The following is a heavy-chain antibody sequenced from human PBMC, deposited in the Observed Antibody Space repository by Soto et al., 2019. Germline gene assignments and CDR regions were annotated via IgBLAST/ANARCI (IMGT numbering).Heavy chain of an antibody. D-gene: IGHD1-1*01. CDR3: AKAMERLTSFLGMDV. J-gene: IGHJ6*02. V-gene: IGHV3-9*01. CDR2: ISWNSGSI. CDR1: GFTFDDYA. Sequence: GGSLRRSCAASGFTFDDYAMHWFRQAPGKGLDLVSGISWNSGSIGYADSVKGRFTISRENAKNSLYLQMNSLRAEDTALYYCAKAMERLTSFLGMDVWGQGTKVRVS.